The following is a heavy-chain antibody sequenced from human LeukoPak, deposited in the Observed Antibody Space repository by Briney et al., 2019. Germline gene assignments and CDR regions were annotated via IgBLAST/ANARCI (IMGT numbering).Heavy chain of an antibody. Sequence: GGSLRLSCAASGFTFSSYGMHWVRQAPGKGLEWVAVISYDGSNKYYADSVKGRFTISRDNSKNTLYLQMNSLRAEDTAVYYCANAPDYYDSSGYYYWGQGTLVTVSS. CDR3: ANAPDYYDSSGYYY. D-gene: IGHD3-22*01. CDR1: GFTFSSYG. J-gene: IGHJ4*02. CDR2: ISYDGSNK. V-gene: IGHV3-30*18.